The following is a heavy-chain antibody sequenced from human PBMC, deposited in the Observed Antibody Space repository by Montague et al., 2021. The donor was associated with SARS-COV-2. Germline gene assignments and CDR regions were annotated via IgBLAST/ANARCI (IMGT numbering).Heavy chain of an antibody. D-gene: IGHD4-17*01. CDR2: IYYSGST. CDR1: GGSISSGGYY. V-gene: IGHV4-31*03. J-gene: IGHJ5*02. CDR3: ARDGGTVTTFLGVGYVRGGLNWFDP. Sequence: TLSLTCTVSGGSISSGGYYWNWIRQHPGKGLEWIGYIYYSGSTYYNSSLKSRVTISVDTSKNQFSLKLSSVTAADTAVYYCARDGGTVTTFLGVGYVRGGLNWFDPWGQGTLVTVSS.